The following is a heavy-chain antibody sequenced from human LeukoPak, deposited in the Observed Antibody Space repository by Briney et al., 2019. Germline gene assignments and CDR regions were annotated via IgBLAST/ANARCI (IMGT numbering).Heavy chain of an antibody. CDR1: GFILSSSG. CDR2: IRPDGSDV. V-gene: IGHV3-30*02. J-gene: IGHJ4*02. CDR3: AATSRARPD. Sequence: PGGSLRLSCAASGFILSSSGFHWVRQAPGKGLEWAAFIRPDGSDVHYADSVKGRFTISRDISKNMVYLQMNSLRPEETALYYCAATSRARPDWGQGTLVTVSS.